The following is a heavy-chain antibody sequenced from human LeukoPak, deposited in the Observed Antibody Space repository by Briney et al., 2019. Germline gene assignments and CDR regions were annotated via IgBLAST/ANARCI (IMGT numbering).Heavy chain of an antibody. CDR1: AYTFTSYG. Sequence: ASVKVSCKASAYTFTSYGISWVRQSPGQGLEWMGWISAYNGNTNYAQKLQGRVTMTTDTSTSTAYMELRSLRSDDTAVYYCARTLDIVVVPAAPDYLGQGTLVTVSS. CDR3: ARTLDIVVVPAAPDY. D-gene: IGHD2-2*01. J-gene: IGHJ4*02. V-gene: IGHV1-18*01. CDR2: ISAYNGNT.